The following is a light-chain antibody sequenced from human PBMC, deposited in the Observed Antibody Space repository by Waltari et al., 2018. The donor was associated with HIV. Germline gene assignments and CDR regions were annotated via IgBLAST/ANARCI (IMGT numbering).Light chain of an antibody. CDR1: PAAITRAPS. J-gene: IGLJ2*01. CDR3: LLFYSGVRV. V-gene: IGLV7-46*01. Sequence: QAAVTQDPSFTLSPVGAGSPPCGPSPAAITRAPSPYWLQRKPGHAPTTLIYNINTKPSWTPARFSGSLLGGKAALTLSGAQSEDEAEYYCLLFYSGVRVFGGGTKLTVL. CDR2: NIN.